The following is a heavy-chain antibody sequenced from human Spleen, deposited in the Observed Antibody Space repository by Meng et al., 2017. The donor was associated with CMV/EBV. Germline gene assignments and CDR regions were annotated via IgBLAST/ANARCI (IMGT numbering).Heavy chain of an antibody. D-gene: IGHD2/OR15-2a*01. CDR1: GFTFSRHT. CDR3: ARSNIDLGAWFDP. V-gene: IGHV3-21*01. CDR2: ISSAGSHI. Sequence: CVSSGFTFSRHTLNWVRQAPGKGLEWVSSISSAGSHIYYADSVKGRFTISRDNAKSSLFLQMNSLRAEDTAVYYCARSNIDLGAWFDPWGQGTLVTVSS. J-gene: IGHJ5*02.